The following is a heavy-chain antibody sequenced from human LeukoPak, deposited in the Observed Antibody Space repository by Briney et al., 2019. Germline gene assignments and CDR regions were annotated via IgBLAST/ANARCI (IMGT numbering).Heavy chain of an antibody. J-gene: IGHJ5*02. Sequence: GGSLRLSCAASGFTFSTYSMNWVRQAPGEGLEWVSSISSSSSYIYYADSVKGRFTISRDNSKNTLYLQMNSLRAEDTAVYYCARLVMNWFDPWGQGTLVTVSS. CDR3: ARLVMNWFDP. D-gene: IGHD2-21*01. CDR1: GFTFSTYS. CDR2: ISSSSSYI. V-gene: IGHV3-21*04.